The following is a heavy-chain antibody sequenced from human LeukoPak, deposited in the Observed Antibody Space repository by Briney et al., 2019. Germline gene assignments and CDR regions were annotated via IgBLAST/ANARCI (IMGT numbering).Heavy chain of an antibody. CDR1: GYTFTSNY. CDR3: ARAEMATHSTVQSNRGTVNWFDP. J-gene: IGHJ5*02. CDR2: INPSGGST. D-gene: IGHD5-24*01. V-gene: IGHV1-46*01. Sequence: GASVKVSCKAFGYTFTSNYMHWVRQAPGQGLEWMGIINPSGGSTSYAQKFQGRVTMTRDMSTSTVYMELSSLRSEDTAVYYCARAEMATHSTVQSNRGTVNWFDPWGQGTLVTVSS.